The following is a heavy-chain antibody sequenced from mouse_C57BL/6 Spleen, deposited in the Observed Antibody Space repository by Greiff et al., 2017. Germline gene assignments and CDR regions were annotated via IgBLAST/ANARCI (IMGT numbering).Heavy chain of an antibody. CDR2: IDPSDSET. CDR3: ARGAGPFDY. CDR1: GYTFTSYW. V-gene: IGHV1-52*01. D-gene: IGHD3-3*01. Sequence: VQLQQPGAELVRPGSSVKLSCKASGYTFTSYWMHWVKQRPKQGLDWIGNIDPSDSETNYNQKFQDKATLTVDNSSSTAYLQLSSLTAEDSAVYFCARGAGPFDYWGQGTTLTVSA. J-gene: IGHJ2*01.